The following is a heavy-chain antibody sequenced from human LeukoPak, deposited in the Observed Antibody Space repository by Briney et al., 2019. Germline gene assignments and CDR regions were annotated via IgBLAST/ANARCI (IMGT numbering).Heavy chain of an antibody. CDR3: ARQPLDYYGLDV. CDR2: IAPSDSYT. CDR1: GYSFTSYW. J-gene: IGHJ6*02. Sequence: GESLKISCKGSGYSFTSYWIGWVRQMPGKGLEWMGRIAPSDSYTNYSPSFQGHVTISADKSINTAYLQWSSLKASDTAMYYCARQPLDYYGLDVWGQGTTVTVSS. V-gene: IGHV5-10-1*01.